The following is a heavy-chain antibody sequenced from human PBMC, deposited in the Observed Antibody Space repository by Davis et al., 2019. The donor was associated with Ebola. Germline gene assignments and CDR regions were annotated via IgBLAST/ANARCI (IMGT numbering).Heavy chain of an antibody. CDR1: GGSISSYY. CDR2: IYYSGST. V-gene: IGHV4-59*01. Sequence: PSETLSLTCTVSGGSISSYYWSWIRQPPGKGLEWIGYIYYSGSTNYNPSLKSRVTISVDTSKNQFSLKLSSVTAADTAVYYCASTVREDITPNSDFWSGYYLRAFDIWGQGTMVTVSS. J-gene: IGHJ3*02. CDR3: ASTVREDITPNSDFWSGYYLRAFDI. D-gene: IGHD3-3*01.